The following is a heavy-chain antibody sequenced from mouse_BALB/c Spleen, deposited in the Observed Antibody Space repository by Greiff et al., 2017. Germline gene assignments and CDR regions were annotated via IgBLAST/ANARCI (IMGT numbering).Heavy chain of an antibody. CDR3: ARQGVWSKYYAMDY. D-gene: IGHD2-10*02. CDR1: GYTFTDYA. Sequence: VQLQQSGPELVRPGVSVKISCKGSGYTFTDYAMHWVKQSHAKSLEWIGVISTYYGNTNYNQKFKGKATMTVDKSSSTAYMELARLTSEDSAIYYCARQGVWSKYYAMDYWGQGTSVTVSS. V-gene: IGHV1-67*01. CDR2: ISTYYGNT. J-gene: IGHJ4*01.